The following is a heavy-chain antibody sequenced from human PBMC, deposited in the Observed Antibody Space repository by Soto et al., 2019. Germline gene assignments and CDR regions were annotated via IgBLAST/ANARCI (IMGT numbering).Heavy chain of an antibody. J-gene: IGHJ3*02. D-gene: IGHD3-9*01. V-gene: IGHV3-30*18. CDR3: AKGVKPLRYFDWLPINDAFDI. Sequence: PGGSLSLSCAASGFSFSSHSMHWVRQAPGKGLEWVAVISYDGSNKYYADSVKGRFTISRDNSKNTLYLQMNSLRAEDTAVYYCAKGVKPLRYFDWLPINDAFDIWGQGTMVTV. CDR1: GFSFSSHS. CDR2: ISYDGSNK.